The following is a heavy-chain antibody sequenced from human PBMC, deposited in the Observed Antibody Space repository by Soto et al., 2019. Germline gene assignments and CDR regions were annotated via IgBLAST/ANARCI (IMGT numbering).Heavy chain of an antibody. CDR2: IYYSGST. V-gene: IGHV4-31*03. CDR3: ARLTGYSSSWYASYFDY. CDR1: GGSISSGGYY. J-gene: IGHJ4*02. D-gene: IGHD6-13*01. Sequence: SETLSLTCTVSGGSISSGGYYWSWIRQHPGKGLEWIGYIYYSGSTYYNPSLKSRVTISVDTSKNQFSLKLSSVTAADTAVYYCARLTGYSSSWYASYFDYWGQGTLVTVSS.